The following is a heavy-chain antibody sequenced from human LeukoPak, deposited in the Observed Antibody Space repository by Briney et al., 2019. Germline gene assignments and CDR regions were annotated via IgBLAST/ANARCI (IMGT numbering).Heavy chain of an antibody. CDR3: AKTHYYPQSLQGGEPYYFDY. CDR2: IRYDGSNK. Sequence: GGSLRLSCAASGFTFSGYGMHWVRQAPGKGLGRVAFIRYDGSNKYYADSVKGRFTITRDNSKNTLYLQMNSLRAEDTAVYYCAKTHYYPQSLQGGEPYYFDYWGQGTLVTVSS. V-gene: IGHV3-30*02. D-gene: IGHD3-22*01. J-gene: IGHJ4*02. CDR1: GFTFSGYG.